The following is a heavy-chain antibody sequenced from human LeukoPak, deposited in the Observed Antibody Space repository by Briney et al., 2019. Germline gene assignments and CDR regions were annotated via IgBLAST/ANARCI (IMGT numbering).Heavy chain of an antibody. J-gene: IGHJ4*02. CDR2: MNPNGGNT. D-gene: IGHD6-13*01. Sequence: ASVKVSCKASGYTFTSYDINWVRQATGQGLEWMGWMNPNGGNTGYAQKFQGRVTMTRNTSISTAYMELSSLRSEDTAVYYCALYSSSWYPFDYWGQGTLVTVSS. CDR1: GYTFTSYD. V-gene: IGHV1-8*01. CDR3: ALYSSSWYPFDY.